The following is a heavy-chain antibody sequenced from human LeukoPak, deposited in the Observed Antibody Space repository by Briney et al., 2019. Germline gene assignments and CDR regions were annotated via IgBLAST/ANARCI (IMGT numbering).Heavy chain of an antibody. CDR2: ISAYNGNT. CDR3: ARDSPGGQYFDWTRSPNYYYYGMDV. D-gene: IGHD3-9*01. Sequence: GAPVKVSCKASGYTFTSYGICWVRQAPGQGLEWIGWISAYNGNTNYAQKLQGRVTMTTDTSTSTAYMELRSLRSDDTAVYNCARDSPGGQYFDWTRSPNYYYYGMDVWGQGTTVTV. J-gene: IGHJ6*02. V-gene: IGHV1-18*01. CDR1: GYTFTSYG.